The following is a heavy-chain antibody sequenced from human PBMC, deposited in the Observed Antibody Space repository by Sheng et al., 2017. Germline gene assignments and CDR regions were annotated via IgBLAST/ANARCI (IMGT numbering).Heavy chain of an antibody. J-gene: IGHJ4*02. CDR2: IYHSGST. CDR1: FLHHHWLL. CDR3: ARDAVGATAIDY. V-gene: IGHV4-38-2*02. D-gene: IGHD1-26*01. Sequence: QVEMQESGPGLGEAFGDSVSHLWCLWFLHHHWLLLGLDPAAPREGLEWIGNIYHSGSTHYQLVPQESNHISVDTSKNQFSLNLRSVTAADTAVYYCARDAVGATAIDYWGQGILVTGLL.